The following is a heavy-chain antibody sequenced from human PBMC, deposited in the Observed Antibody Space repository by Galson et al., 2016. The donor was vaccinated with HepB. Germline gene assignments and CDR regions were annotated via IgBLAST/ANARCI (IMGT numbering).Heavy chain of an antibody. V-gene: IGHV1-69*13. J-gene: IGHJ6*02. CDR1: GVTFSNSF. CDR3: ARGTPTKAFYGSKPIYDAAYGFDV. CDR2: LIPVIGTP. D-gene: IGHD2/OR15-2a*01. Sequence: SVKVSCKASGVTFSNSFFNWVRQAPGQGLEWMGGLIPVIGTPNYAQKFQDRVTITADESTKMVYMDLSSLTSDDTAIYYCARGTPTKAFYGSKPIYDAAYGFDVWGQGTTVTVSS.